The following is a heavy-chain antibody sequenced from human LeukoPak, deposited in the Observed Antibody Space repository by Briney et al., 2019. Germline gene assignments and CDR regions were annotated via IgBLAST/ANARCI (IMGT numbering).Heavy chain of an antibody. CDR3: ARHCGHCSSSYFDY. Sequence: PSETLSLTCTVSGGSISSSSYYWGWIRQPPGKGLEWIGSFYYSGSTYYNPSLKSRVIISVDTSKNQFSLKLSSVTAADTAVYYCARHCGHCSSSYFDYWGQGTLVTVSS. V-gene: IGHV4-39*01. J-gene: IGHJ4*02. CDR2: FYYSGST. D-gene: IGHD2-2*03. CDR1: GGSISSSSYY.